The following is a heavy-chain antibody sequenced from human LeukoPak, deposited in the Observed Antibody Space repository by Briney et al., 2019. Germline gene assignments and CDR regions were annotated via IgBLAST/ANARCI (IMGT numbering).Heavy chain of an antibody. Sequence: PGGSLRLSCAASGFTFSDYYMSWIRQAPGKGLEWVSAISGSGGSTYYADSVKGRFTISRDNSKNTLYLQMNSLRAEDTAVYYCAKELYYYDSSGLGLSYGMDVWGQGTTVTVSS. CDR1: GFTFSDYY. CDR3: AKELYYYDSSGLGLSYGMDV. V-gene: IGHV3-23*01. J-gene: IGHJ6*02. D-gene: IGHD3-22*01. CDR2: ISGSGGST.